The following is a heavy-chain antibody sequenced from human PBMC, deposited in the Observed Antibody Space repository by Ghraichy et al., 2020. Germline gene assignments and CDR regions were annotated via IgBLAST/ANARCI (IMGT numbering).Heavy chain of an antibody. Sequence: GGSLRLSSAASGFTFSSYAMSWVRQAPGKGLEWVSTISGSGDNTYYADSVKGRFTISRDNSKNTLYLQMNSLRVEDTAVYYCAKDISRGYCSGGSCYGGLDYWGQGTLVTVSS. J-gene: IGHJ4*02. CDR2: ISGSGDNT. CDR3: AKDISRGYCSGGSCYGGLDY. CDR1: GFTFSSYA. V-gene: IGHV3-23*01. D-gene: IGHD2-15*01.